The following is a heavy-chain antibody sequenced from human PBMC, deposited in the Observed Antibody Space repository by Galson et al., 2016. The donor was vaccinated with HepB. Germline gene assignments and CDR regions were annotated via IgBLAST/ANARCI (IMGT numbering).Heavy chain of an antibody. CDR2: ISSSSSYT. Sequence: SLRLSCAASGFTLSDYYMSWIRQAPGKGLEWVSYISSSSSYTKYADSVKGRFTISRDNAKNSLYLQMNSLRAEDTAVYYCARLPVEDCSGGSCLLVGFDPWGQGTLVTVSS. CDR3: ARLPVEDCSGGSCLLVGFDP. V-gene: IGHV3-11*03. D-gene: IGHD2-15*01. CDR1: GFTLSDYY. J-gene: IGHJ5*02.